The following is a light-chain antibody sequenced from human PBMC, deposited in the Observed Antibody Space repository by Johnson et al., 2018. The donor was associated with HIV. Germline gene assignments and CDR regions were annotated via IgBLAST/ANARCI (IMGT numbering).Light chain of an antibody. CDR2: ENN. J-gene: IGLJ1*01. CDR1: SSNIGNNY. V-gene: IGLV1-51*02. CDR3: RTWESRLSAGYV. Sequence: QSVLTQPPSVSAAPGQKVTISCSGSSSNIGNNYVSWYQQLPGTAPKLLIYENNKRPSGIPDRFSGSKSATSATLGITGLQTGDGADYYWRTWESRLSAGYVFGTGTKVTVL.